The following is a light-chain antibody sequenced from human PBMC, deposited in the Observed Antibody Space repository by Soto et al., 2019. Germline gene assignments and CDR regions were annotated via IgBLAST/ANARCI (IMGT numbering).Light chain of an antibody. CDR1: QSISSSY. V-gene: IGKV3-20*01. J-gene: IGKJ4*01. Sequence: EIVLTQSPGTLSLSPGERATLSCRASQSISSSYLAWYQQKPGQAPRLLIYGSSNRATGIPERFSGSGSGTDFTLTISRLEPEDFAVYYCQQDGSPLTFGGGTKVEIK. CDR3: QQDGSPLT. CDR2: GSS.